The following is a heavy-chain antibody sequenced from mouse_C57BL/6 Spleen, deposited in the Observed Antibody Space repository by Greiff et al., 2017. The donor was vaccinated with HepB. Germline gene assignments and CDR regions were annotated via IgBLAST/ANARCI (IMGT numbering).Heavy chain of an antibody. J-gene: IGHJ4*01. Sequence: EVKLVESGGGLVKPGGSLKLSCAASGFTFSSYAMSWVRQTPEKRLEWVATISDGGSYTYYPDNVKGRFTISRDHAKNNLYLQMSHLKAEDTAMYYCARESSGKGYAMDYWGQGTSVTVSS. CDR2: ISDGGSYT. V-gene: IGHV5-4*01. D-gene: IGHD1-1*01. CDR3: ARESSGKGYAMDY. CDR1: GFTFSSYA.